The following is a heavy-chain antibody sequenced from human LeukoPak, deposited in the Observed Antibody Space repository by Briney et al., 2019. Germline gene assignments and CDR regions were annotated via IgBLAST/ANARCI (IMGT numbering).Heavy chain of an antibody. V-gene: IGHV1-18*01. Sequence: GASVKVSCKASGYTFTSYGISWVRQAPGQGLEWMGWISAYNGNTNYAQKLQGRVTMTPDTSTSTAYMELRSLRSDDTAVYYCARSTYYDFWSGPYYFDYWGQGTLVTVSS. CDR2: ISAYNGNT. CDR1: GYTFTSYG. CDR3: ARSTYYDFWSGPYYFDY. J-gene: IGHJ4*02. D-gene: IGHD3-3*01.